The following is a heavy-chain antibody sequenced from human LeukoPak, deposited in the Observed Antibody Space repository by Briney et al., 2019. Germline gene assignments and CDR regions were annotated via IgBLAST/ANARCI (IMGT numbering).Heavy chain of an antibody. CDR1: GGSFSSYY. CDR3: ARDYPMDCSGGSCYAGRAFDI. D-gene: IGHD2-15*01. J-gene: IGHJ3*02. V-gene: IGHV4-59*01. Sequence: TSETLSLTCAVYGGSFSSYYWSWIRQPPGKGLEWIGYIYYSGSANYNPSLKSRVTISVDTSKNQFSLKLSSVTAADTAVYYCARDYPMDCSGGSCYAGRAFDIWGQGTMVTVSS. CDR2: IYYSGSA.